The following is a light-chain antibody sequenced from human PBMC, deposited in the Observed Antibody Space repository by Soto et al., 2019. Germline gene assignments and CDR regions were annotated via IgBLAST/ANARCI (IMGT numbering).Light chain of an antibody. V-gene: IGKV1-5*01. CDR1: QTISSW. J-gene: IGKJ1*01. CDR3: LQDYSWPWT. CDR2: GTF. Sequence: DIQMTQSPSTLSGSVGDRVSITCRASQTISSWLAWYQQKPGKAPKFLIYGTFSLETGIPSRFSGSGYGTEFTLAINSLLPEDFATYFCLQDYSWPWTFGQGTKVDIK.